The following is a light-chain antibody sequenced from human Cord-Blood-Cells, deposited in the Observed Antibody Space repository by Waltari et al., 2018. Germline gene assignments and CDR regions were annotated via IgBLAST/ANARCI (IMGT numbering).Light chain of an antibody. CDR2: DVS. Sequence: QSALTPPRPVYVSPGQSVPISFPGTRSDVGGYDYVAWYQQHPGKAPKLMIYDVSKRPSRVPDRCSGSKSGNTASLTISGLQAEDEADYYCCSYAGSYTLVFGGGTKLTVL. V-gene: IGLV2-11*01. CDR1: RSDVGGYDY. J-gene: IGLJ3*02. CDR3: CSYAGSYTLV.